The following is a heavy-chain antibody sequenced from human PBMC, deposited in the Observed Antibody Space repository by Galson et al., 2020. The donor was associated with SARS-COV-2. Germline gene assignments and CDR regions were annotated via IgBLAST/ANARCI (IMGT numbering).Heavy chain of an antibody. Sequence: ETSETLSLTCTVSRGSITTYYWTWIRQPPGKGLEWIGNIYYSGSTNYNPSLKSRVTISVDTSKNQFSLKLTSVTAADTAVYYCARDAYSGSDYYYGMDVWGQGTTVTVS. D-gene: IGHD3-10*01. J-gene: IGHJ6*02. CDR3: ARDAYSGSDYYYGMDV. V-gene: IGHV4-59*01. CDR1: RGSITTYY. CDR2: IYYSGST.